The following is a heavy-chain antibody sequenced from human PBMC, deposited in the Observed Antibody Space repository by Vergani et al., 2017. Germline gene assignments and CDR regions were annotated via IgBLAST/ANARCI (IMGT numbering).Heavy chain of an antibody. CDR2: IGYDGRIK. V-gene: IGHV3-30*02. D-gene: IGHD4-17*01. CDR3: AKDGRENSDYGYFDY. J-gene: IGHJ4*02. CDR1: GFSFNTYG. Sequence: QVQLVETGGGVVQPGGSLRLYCAPSGFSFNTYGAHWVRQAPGKGLEWVAFIGYDGRIKYNVDSVKGRFTISRDASKKTLSLQMRSLRADDTAVYYCAKDGRENSDYGYFDYWGQGTLVTVSS.